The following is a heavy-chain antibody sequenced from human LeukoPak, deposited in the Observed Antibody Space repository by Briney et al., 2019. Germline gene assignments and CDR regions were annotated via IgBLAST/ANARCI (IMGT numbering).Heavy chain of an antibody. V-gene: IGHV3-30*04. D-gene: IGHD6-19*01. CDR3: ARGGRSSGWYGSYFDY. Sequence: GGSLGLSCAASGFTFSSYAMHWVRQAPGKGLEWVAVISYDGSNKYYADSVKGRFTISRDNSKNTLYLQMNSLRAEDTAVYYCARGGRSSGWYGSYFDYWGQGTLVTVSS. CDR1: GFTFSSYA. CDR2: ISYDGSNK. J-gene: IGHJ4*02.